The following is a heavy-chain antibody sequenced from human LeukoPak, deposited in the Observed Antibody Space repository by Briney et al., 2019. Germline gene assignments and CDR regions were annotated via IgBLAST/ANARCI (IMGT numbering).Heavy chain of an antibody. J-gene: IGHJ1*01. CDR2: ISYDGSNK. CDR3: ARDYYHSSGYYYSSYFQH. D-gene: IGHD3-22*01. Sequence: PGGSLRLSCAASGFTFSSYAMPWVRQAPGKGLEWVAVISYDGSNKYYADSVKGRFTISRDNSKNTLYLQMNSLRAEDTAVYYCARDYYHSSGYYYSSYFQHWGQGTLVTVSS. V-gene: IGHV3-30-3*01. CDR1: GFTFSSYA.